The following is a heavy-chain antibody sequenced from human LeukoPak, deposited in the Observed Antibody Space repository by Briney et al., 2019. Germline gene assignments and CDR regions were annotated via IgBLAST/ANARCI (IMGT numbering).Heavy chain of an antibody. V-gene: IGHV4-4*02. CDR1: GGSISSSNW. CDR3: ARLTANYYDSSGYVLIRNDFDY. CDR2: IYHSGST. D-gene: IGHD3-22*01. Sequence: SEALSLTCAVSGGSISSSNWWSWVRPPPGKGLEWIGEIYHSGSTNYNPSLKSRVTISVDKSKNQFSLKLSSVTAADTAVYYCARLTANYYDSSGYVLIRNDFDYWGQGTLVTVSS. J-gene: IGHJ4*02.